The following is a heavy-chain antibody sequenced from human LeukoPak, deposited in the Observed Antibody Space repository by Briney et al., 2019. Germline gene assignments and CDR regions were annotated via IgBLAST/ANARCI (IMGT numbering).Heavy chain of an antibody. D-gene: IGHD3-22*01. CDR2: IYYSGST. CDR3: ARDTYDSSGFDY. V-gene: IGHV4-39*07. J-gene: IGHJ4*02. Sequence: SETLSLTCTVSGGSISSSSYYWGWIRQPPGKGLEWIGSIYYSGSTYYNPSLKSRVTISVDTSKNQFSLKLSSVTAADTAVYYCARDTYDSSGFDYWGQGTLVTVSS. CDR1: GGSISSSSYY.